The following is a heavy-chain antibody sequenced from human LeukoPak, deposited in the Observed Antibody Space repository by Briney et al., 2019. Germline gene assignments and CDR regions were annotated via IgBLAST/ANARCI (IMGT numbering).Heavy chain of an antibody. CDR1: GFTFSSYW. D-gene: IGHD1-14*01. Sequence: PGGSLRLSCAASGFTFSSYWMSWVRQAPGKGLEWVANIKQDGSEKYYVDSVKGRFTISRDNAKNSLYLQMNNLRAEDTAVYYCAREGEPVKGYYYYYGMDVWGQGTTVTVSS. CDR3: AREGEPVKGYYYYYGMDV. V-gene: IGHV3-7*01. CDR2: IKQDGSEK. J-gene: IGHJ6*02.